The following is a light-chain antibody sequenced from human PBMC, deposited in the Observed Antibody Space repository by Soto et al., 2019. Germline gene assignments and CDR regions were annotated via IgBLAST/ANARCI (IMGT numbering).Light chain of an antibody. CDR1: QSVGSD. Sequence: EIVMTQSPATLSVSTGERATLSCRASQSVGSDLAWYQQKPGQAPRLLIYGASSRATGIPDRFSGSGSGTDFTLTISRLEPEDFAVYYCQQYGSSQWTFGQGTKVDIK. J-gene: IGKJ1*01. V-gene: IGKV3-20*01. CDR3: QQYGSSQWT. CDR2: GAS.